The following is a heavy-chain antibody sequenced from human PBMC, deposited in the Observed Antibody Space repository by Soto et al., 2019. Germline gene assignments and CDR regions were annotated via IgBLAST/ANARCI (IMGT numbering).Heavy chain of an antibody. Sequence: PXESLKISCKGCGYSFTSYWISWVRQMPGKGLEWMGRIDPSDSYTNYSPSFQGHVTISADKSISTAYLQWSSLKASDTAMYYCEAEWEPYYFDYWGQGTLVTASS. J-gene: IGHJ4*02. CDR3: EAEWEPYYFDY. CDR1: GYSFTSYW. CDR2: IDPSDSYT. V-gene: IGHV5-10-1*01. D-gene: IGHD1-26*01.